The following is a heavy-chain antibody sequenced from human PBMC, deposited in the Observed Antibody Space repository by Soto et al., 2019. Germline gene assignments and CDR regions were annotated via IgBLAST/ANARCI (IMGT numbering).Heavy chain of an antibody. V-gene: IGHV4-34*12. D-gene: IGHD1-20*01. CDR1: GGSFSGYY. Sequence: ETLSLTCAVYGGSFSGYYWSWIRQPPGRGPEWIGSVFYTGFTSYNPSLESRVSVSVDTSKNQFSLKVSAVTAADTAVYYCASSQKGYNWNYFDHWGQGALVTVSS. CDR2: VFYTGFT. CDR3: ASSQKGYNWNYFDH. J-gene: IGHJ4*02.